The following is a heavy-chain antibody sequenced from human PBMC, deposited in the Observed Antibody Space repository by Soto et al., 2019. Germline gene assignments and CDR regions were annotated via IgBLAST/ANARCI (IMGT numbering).Heavy chain of an antibody. CDR1: GFTFSSYG. V-gene: IGHV3-30*18. D-gene: IGHD6-13*01. CDR2: ISYDGNNR. CDR3: AKDLRNTATADNPPYYSGMDV. J-gene: IGHJ6*02. Sequence: QVQLVESGGGVVQPGRSLRLSCAASGFTFSSYGMHWVRQAPGKGLEWVAVISYDGNNRYYADAVKGRFTISRDNSKNTLSMQMNSLIAEDAAVYYCAKDLRNTATADNPPYYSGMDVWGQGTTVTVPS.